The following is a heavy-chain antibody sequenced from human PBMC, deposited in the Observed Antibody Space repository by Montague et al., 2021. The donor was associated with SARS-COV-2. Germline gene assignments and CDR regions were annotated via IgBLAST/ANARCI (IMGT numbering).Heavy chain of an antibody. D-gene: IGHD3-10*01. Sequence: SLRLSCAASGFIFSSYEMNWVRQAPGKGLECVSHISSSGSTIYYTDSVKGRFTVSRDNAKNSLYLQMNSLRAVDTAVYYCARDNGRITMVRGEFGADYWGQGTLVTVSS. V-gene: IGHV3-48*03. J-gene: IGHJ4*02. CDR2: ISSSGSTI. CDR3: ARDNGRITMVRGEFGADY. CDR1: GFIFSSYE.